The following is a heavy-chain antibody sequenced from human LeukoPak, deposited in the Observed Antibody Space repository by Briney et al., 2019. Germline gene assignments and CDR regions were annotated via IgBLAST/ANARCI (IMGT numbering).Heavy chain of an antibody. V-gene: IGHV3-30*18. CDR2: ISYDGSNK. CDR1: GFTFSSYG. Sequence: GGSLRLSCAASGFTFSSYGMHWVRQAPGKGLEWVAVISYDGSNKYYADSVKGRFTISRDNSKNTLYLQMNSLRAEDTAAYYCAKDGHNWGLYYFDYWGQGTLVTVSS. D-gene: IGHD7-27*01. CDR3: AKDGHNWGLYYFDY. J-gene: IGHJ4*02.